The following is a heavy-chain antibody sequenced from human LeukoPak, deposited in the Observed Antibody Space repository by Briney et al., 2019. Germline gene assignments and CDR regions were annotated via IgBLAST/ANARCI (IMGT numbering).Heavy chain of an antibody. D-gene: IGHD2-2*01. Sequence: GGSLRLSCAASGFTFSSYAMGWVRQAPGKGLEWVSAISGSGGSTYYADSVKGRFTISRDNSKNTLYLQMNSLRAEDTAVYYCAKAYCSSTSCYSTKLNYYFDYWGQGTLVTVSS. J-gene: IGHJ4*02. V-gene: IGHV3-23*01. CDR2: ISGSGGST. CDR3: AKAYCSSTSCYSTKLNYYFDY. CDR1: GFTFSSYA.